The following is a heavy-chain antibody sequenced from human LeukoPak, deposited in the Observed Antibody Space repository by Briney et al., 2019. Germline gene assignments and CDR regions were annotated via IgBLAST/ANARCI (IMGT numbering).Heavy chain of an antibody. V-gene: IGHV4-59*05. CDR3: AGPITGTTWFDP. D-gene: IGHD1-7*01. CDR2: IYYSGST. CDR1: GGSISSYY. J-gene: IGHJ5*02. Sequence: PSETLSLTCTVSGGSISSYYWSWIRQPPGKGLEWIGSIYYSGSTYYNPSLKSRVTISVDTSKNQFSLKLSSVTAADTAVYYCAGPITGTTWFDPWGQGTLVTVSS.